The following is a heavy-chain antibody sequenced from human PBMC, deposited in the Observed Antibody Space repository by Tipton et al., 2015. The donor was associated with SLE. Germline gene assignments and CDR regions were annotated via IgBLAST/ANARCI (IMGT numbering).Heavy chain of an antibody. D-gene: IGHD6-6*01. V-gene: IGHV4-59*11. J-gene: IGHJ5*02. CDR2: INYSGST. CDR1: GGSISSHY. CDR3: ARGGASSKWLDP. Sequence: TLSLTCTVSGGSISSHYWSWIRRPPGKALEWIAYINYSGSTNYNPSLKSRVTMSVDTSKNQFSLRLTSANAADTAIYYCARGGASSKWLDPWGQGTLVTVSS.